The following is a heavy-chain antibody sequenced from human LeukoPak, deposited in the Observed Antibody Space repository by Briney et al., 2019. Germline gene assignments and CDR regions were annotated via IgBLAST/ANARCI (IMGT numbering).Heavy chain of an antibody. J-gene: IGHJ4*02. Sequence: QSGGSLRLSCAASGFTFSNYGMHWVRQAPGKGLEWVAFIRYDGSNKYYADSVKGRFTISRDNSKNTVYLQMNSLRAEDTAVYYCAKYDILTGTQKEWGQGTLVTVSS. CDR1: GFTFSNYG. CDR2: IRYDGSNK. D-gene: IGHD3-9*01. CDR3: AKYDILTGTQKE. V-gene: IGHV3-30*02.